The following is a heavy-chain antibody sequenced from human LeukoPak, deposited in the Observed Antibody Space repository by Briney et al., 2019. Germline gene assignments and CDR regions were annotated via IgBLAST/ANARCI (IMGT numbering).Heavy chain of an antibody. D-gene: IGHD3-22*01. V-gene: IGHV3-23*01. Sequence: GGSLRLSCAASGFTFSSYAITWVRQAPGKGLEWVSAISGRGGSTYYADSVKGRFTISRDNSKNTLYLQMSSLRAGDTAVYYCAKHYSDSSGYYPPFDYWGQGTLVTVSS. CDR2: ISGRGGST. J-gene: IGHJ4*02. CDR1: GFTFSSYA. CDR3: AKHYSDSSGYYPPFDY.